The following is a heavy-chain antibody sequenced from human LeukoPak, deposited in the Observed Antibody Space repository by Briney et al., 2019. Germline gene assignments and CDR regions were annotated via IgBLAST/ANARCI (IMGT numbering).Heavy chain of an antibody. J-gene: IGHJ3*02. CDR1: GGTFSSYA. Sequence: ASVKVFCKASGGTFSSYAIIWVRQAPGQGPEWMGGIIPIFGTANYAQKFQGRVTNTADESTSTAYMELSSLRSADTAVCYCASDQSPYYGYYDLGAFDIWGQGTMVTVSS. CDR3: ASDQSPYYGYYDLGAFDI. CDR2: IIPIFGTA. V-gene: IGHV1-69*13. D-gene: IGHD4-17*01.